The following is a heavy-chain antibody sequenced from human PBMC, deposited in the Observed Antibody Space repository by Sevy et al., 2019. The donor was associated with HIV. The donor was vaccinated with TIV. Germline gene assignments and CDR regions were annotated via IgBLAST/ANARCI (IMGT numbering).Heavy chain of an antibody. Sequence: SETLSLTCTVSGGSISSSSYYWGWIRQPPGKGLEWIGSIYYSGSTYCNPSLKSRVTISVDTSKNQFSLKLSSVTAADTAVYYCASVLNSGSYQYYFDYWGQGTLVTVSS. CDR1: GGSISSSSYY. CDR2: IYYSGST. J-gene: IGHJ4*02. D-gene: IGHD1-26*01. CDR3: ASVLNSGSYQYYFDY. V-gene: IGHV4-39*01.